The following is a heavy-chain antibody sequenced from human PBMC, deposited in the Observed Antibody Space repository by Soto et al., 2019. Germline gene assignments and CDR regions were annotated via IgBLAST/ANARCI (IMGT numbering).Heavy chain of an antibody. D-gene: IGHD3-22*01. Sequence: EVQLVESGGGLVKPGGSLRLSCAASGFTFSSYSMNWVRQAPGKGLEWVSSITGSSSYIYYADSVKGRFTISRDNAKNSLYLQMNSLRAEDTAVYYCARDVYYYDSSAYWAYWGHGTLVTVSS. CDR1: GFTFSSYS. CDR3: ARDVYYYDSSAYWAY. V-gene: IGHV3-21*02. J-gene: IGHJ4*01. CDR2: ITGSSSYI.